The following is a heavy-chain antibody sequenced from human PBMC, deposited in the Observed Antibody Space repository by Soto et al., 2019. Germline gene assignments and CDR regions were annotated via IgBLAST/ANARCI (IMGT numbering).Heavy chain of an antibody. Sequence: QITLKESGPTLLKPTQTLTLTCTFSGFSLSSNAVGVNWIRQPPGKALEWLALIYWNDDKHYSPSLRSRVTITKDPSKNQVVLTMTNVDPVDTATYYCAHGSGWLSDYWGQGTLVTVSS. CDR2: IYWNDDK. J-gene: IGHJ4*02. D-gene: IGHD6-19*01. CDR3: AHGSGWLSDY. V-gene: IGHV2-5*01. CDR1: GFSLSSNAVG.